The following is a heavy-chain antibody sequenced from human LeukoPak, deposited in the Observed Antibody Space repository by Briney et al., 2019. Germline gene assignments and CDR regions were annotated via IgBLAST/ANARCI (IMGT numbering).Heavy chain of an antibody. J-gene: IGHJ2*01. CDR1: GYTFTGYY. CDR2: INPNSGGT. D-gene: IGHD6-13*01. CDR3: ASSLGERQQRALAWYFDL. V-gene: IGHV1-2*02. Sequence: GASVKVSCKASGYTFTGYYMHWVRQAPGQGLEWMGWINPNSGGTNYAQKFQGRVTITTDESTSTAYMELSSLRSEDTAVYYCASSLGERQQRALAWYFDLWGRGTLVTVSS.